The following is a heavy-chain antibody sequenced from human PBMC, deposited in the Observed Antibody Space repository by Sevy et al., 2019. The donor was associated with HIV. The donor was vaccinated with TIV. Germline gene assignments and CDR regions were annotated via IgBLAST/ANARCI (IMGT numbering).Heavy chain of an antibody. CDR2: IISSSNSI. CDR3: ARDKVEVVPVDYYYGMDV. D-gene: IGHD2-2*01. CDR1: GFTFSSYT. Sequence: GGSLRLSCAASGFTFSSYTMNWVRQAPGKGLEWVSSIISSSNSIYYPDSVKGRFTISRDNAKNSLYLQMNSLRAEDTAVYYCARDKVEVVPVDYYYGMDVWGQGTTVTVSS. V-gene: IGHV3-21*01. J-gene: IGHJ6*02.